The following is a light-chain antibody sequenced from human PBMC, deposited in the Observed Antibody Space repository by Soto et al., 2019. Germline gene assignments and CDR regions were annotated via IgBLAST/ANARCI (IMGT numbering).Light chain of an antibody. Sequence: EIVLTQSPGTLSLSPGERATLSCRASQSVSSSYLAWYQQKPGQSPRLLIYDASTRATGIPDRFSGSGSGTDFTLTISRLEPEDFAVYYCQQYGSSPITFGQGTRLEIK. V-gene: IGKV3-20*01. CDR3: QQYGSSPIT. CDR1: QSVSSSY. J-gene: IGKJ5*01. CDR2: DAS.